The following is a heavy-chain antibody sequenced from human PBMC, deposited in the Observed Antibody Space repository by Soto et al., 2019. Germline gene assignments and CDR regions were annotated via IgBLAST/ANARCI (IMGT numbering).Heavy chain of an antibody. CDR1: GGSMTSSRW. J-gene: IGHJ4*02. V-gene: IGHV4-4*02. CDR2: IYYSGST. CDR3: ASGVDTAMDYYFDY. D-gene: IGHD5-18*01. Sequence: SETLSLTCTVSGGSMTSSRWWNWVRQSPGKGLEWIGYIYYSGSTNYNPSLKSRVTISVDTSKNQFSLKLSSVTAADTAVYYCASGVDTAMDYYFDYWGQGTLVTVS.